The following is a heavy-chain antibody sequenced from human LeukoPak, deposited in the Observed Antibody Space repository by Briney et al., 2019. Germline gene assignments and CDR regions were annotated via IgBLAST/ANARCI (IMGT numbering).Heavy chain of an antibody. D-gene: IGHD1-26*01. CDR3: ASGSYPFLTGGWFDP. V-gene: IGHV1-69*04. CDR2: IIAILGTA. J-gene: IGHJ5*02. CDR1: GGTFSSYA. Sequence: SVKVSCKASGGTFSSYAFSWVRQAPGQGLEWRGRIIAILGTANYAQKFQGRVTITADKSTSTAYMELSSLRSEDTAVYYCASGSYPFLTGGWFDPWGQGTLVTVSS.